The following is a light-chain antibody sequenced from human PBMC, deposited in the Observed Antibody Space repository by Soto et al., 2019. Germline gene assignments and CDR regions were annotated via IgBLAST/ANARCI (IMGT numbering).Light chain of an antibody. CDR1: QTISNW. Sequence: DIQMTQSPSTLSASVGDRVTITCRASQTISNWLAWYQQKPGKAPKVLIFDASTLDGGVPSRFSGRRSGTDFTRTISSLQPSDFATYYCQQYNTYPLTFGGGTKVEI. V-gene: IGKV1-5*01. CDR3: QQYNTYPLT. J-gene: IGKJ4*01. CDR2: DAS.